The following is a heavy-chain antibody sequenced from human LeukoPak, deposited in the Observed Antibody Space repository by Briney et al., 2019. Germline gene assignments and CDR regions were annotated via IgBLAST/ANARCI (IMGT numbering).Heavy chain of an antibody. CDR1: GVSISSYY. V-gene: IGHV4-59*08. CDR2: IYYSGST. CDR3: ARLPSGSDPYYYYGMDV. D-gene: IGHD5-12*01. J-gene: IGHJ6*02. Sequence: SETLSLTCTVSGVSISSYYWSWIRQPPGKGLEWIGYIYYSGSTNSNPSLKSRVTISVDASKNQFSLKLSPVTAPDTAVYSCARLPSGSDPYYYYGMDVWGQGTTVTVSS.